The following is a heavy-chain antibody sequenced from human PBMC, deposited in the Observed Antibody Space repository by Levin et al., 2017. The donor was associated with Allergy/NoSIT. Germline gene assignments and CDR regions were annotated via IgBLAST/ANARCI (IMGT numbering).Heavy chain of an antibody. CDR1: GGSFSGYY. V-gene: IGHV4-34*01. D-gene: IGHD6-19*01. CDR2: INHSGST. Sequence: SETLSLTCAVYGGSFSGYYWSWIRQPPGKGLEWIGEINHSGSTNYNPSLKSRVTISVDTSKNQFSLKLSSVTAADTAVYYCARRQWLRRSFDYWGQGTLVTVSS. CDR3: ARRQWLRRSFDY. J-gene: IGHJ4*02.